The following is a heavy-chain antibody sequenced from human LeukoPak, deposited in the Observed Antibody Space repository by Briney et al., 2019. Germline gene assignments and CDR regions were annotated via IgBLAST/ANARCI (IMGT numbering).Heavy chain of an antibody. J-gene: IGHJ4*02. V-gene: IGHV3-7*01. D-gene: IGHD4-17*01. Sequence: GGSLRLSCAGSGFTFSSHWMGWVRQAPGKGLEWLANIKEDGHEKYYVDSVQGRFTISRDNAKNSLFLQMDSLRAQDTAVYFCARHGYYVFDYWGQGTLVTVSS. CDR1: GFTFSSHW. CDR3: ARHGYYVFDY. CDR2: IKEDGHEK.